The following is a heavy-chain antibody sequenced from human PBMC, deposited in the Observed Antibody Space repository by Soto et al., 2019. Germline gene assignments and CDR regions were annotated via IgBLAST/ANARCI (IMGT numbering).Heavy chain of an antibody. D-gene: IGHD6-13*01. CDR2: ISSSSSTI. CDR1: GFTFSSYS. V-gene: IGHV3-48*01. CDR3: ARDNSPTYSSSWYRGSGTEPHDY. J-gene: IGHJ4*02. Sequence: HPGGSLRLSCAASGFTFSSYSMNWVRQAPGKGLEWVSYISSSSSTIYYADSVKGRFTISRDNAKNSLYLQMNSLRAEDTAVYYCARDNSPTYSSSWYRGSGTEPHDYWGQGTLVTVSS.